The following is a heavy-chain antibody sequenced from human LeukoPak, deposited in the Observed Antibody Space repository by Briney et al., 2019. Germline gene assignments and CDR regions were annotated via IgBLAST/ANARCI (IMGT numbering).Heavy chain of an antibody. CDR1: GFTFSNYW. J-gene: IGHJ6*02. Sequence: GGSLRLSCAASGFTFSNYWMHWVRQAPGEALMWVSRIKSDGSSTTYADSVKGRFTISRDNDKNTLYLQMNSLRAEDTAVYYCSRDSLSSCGGDCYSGLDVWGQGTTVTVSS. CDR3: SRDSLSSCGGDCYSGLDV. V-gene: IGHV3-74*01. D-gene: IGHD2-21*02. CDR2: IKSDGSST.